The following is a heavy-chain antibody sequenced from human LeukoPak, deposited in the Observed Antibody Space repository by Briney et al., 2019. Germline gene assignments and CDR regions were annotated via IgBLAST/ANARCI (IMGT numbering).Heavy chain of an antibody. CDR1: GGSFSGYY. J-gene: IGHJ1*01. D-gene: IGHD3-10*01. Sequence: PSETLSLICAVYGGSFSGYYWSWIRQPPGKGLEWIGEINHSGSTNYNPSPKSRVTISVDTSKNQFSLKLSSVTAADTAVYYCARAVSDYYGSGSYLIWGQGTLVTVSS. CDR3: ARAVSDYYGSGSYLI. CDR2: INHSGST. V-gene: IGHV4-34*01.